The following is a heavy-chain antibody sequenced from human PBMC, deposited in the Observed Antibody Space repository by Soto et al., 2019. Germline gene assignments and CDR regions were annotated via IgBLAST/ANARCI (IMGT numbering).Heavy chain of an antibody. CDR3: AKELSHSYGYTRYYFYGMDV. J-gene: IGHJ6*02. CDR2: ISYDGSYK. D-gene: IGHD5-18*01. V-gene: IGHV3-30*18. CDR1: GFTFDNYG. Sequence: GGSLRLSCAASGFTFDNYGMHWVRQAPGKGLEWVSGISYDGSYKYYADSVKGRFIISRDNPKNTLYLQMNSLRTEDTAVYYCAKELSHSYGYTRYYFYGMDVWGPGTTVTVSS.